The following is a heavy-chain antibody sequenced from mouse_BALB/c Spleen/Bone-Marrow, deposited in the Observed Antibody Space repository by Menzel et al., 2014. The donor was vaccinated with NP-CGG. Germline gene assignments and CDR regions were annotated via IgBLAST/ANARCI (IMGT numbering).Heavy chain of an antibody. CDR3: AKWLLGAMDY. J-gene: IGHJ4*01. CDR1: GYTFSNYW. D-gene: IGHD2-3*01. Sequence: QVQLKQSGAELMKPGASVKISCKATGYTFSNYWIEWIKQRPGHGLEWIGEILPGSGSTNYNEKFKGKATLTADTSSNTAYMHLSSLTSEDSAVYYCAKWLLGAMDYWGQGTSVTVSS. CDR2: ILPGSGST. V-gene: IGHV1-9*01.